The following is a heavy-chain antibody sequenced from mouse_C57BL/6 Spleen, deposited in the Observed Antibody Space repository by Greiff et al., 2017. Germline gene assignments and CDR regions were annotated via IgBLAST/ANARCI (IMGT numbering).Heavy chain of an antibody. CDR3: ARVGYYGSYWYFDV. CDR2: ISDGGSYT. Sequence: EVKVVESGGGLVKPGGSLKLSCAASGFTFSSYAMSWVRQTSEKRLEWVATISDGGSYTYYPDNVKGRFTISRDNAKNNLYLQMSHLKSEDTAMYYCARVGYYGSYWYFDVWGTGTTVTVSS. D-gene: IGHD1-1*01. J-gene: IGHJ1*03. V-gene: IGHV5-4*03. CDR1: GFTFSSYA.